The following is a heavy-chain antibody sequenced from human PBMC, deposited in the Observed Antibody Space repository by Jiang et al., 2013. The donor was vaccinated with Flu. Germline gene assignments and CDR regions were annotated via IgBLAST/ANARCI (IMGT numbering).Heavy chain of an antibody. CDR3: ASQRRDGYNWAY. Sequence: VQLVESGAEVKKPGASVKVSCKASGYTFTGYYMHWVRQAPGQGLEWMGWINPNSGGTNYAQTLQGRVTMTRDTSISTAYMELSRLRSDDTAVYYCASQRRDGYNWAYWGQGTPGHRLL. CDR2: INPNSGGT. CDR1: GYTFTGYY. V-gene: IGHV1-2*02. D-gene: IGHD5-24*01. J-gene: IGHJ4*02.